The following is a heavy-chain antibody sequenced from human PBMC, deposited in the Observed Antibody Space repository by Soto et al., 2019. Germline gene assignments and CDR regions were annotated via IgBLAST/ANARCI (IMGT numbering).Heavy chain of an antibody. V-gene: IGHV1-2*02. CDR3: ARGRDSGVIDY. Sequence: ASVKVSCKASGYTFTGNYIHWVLQAPGQGPEWMGWMNPDSGGTDYAQNFQGRVTMTRDTSINTAYMELNGLSSDDTAIYFCARGRDSGVIDYWGQGTQVTVSS. J-gene: IGHJ4*02. CDR2: MNPDSGGT. D-gene: IGHD2-15*01. CDR1: GYTFTGNY.